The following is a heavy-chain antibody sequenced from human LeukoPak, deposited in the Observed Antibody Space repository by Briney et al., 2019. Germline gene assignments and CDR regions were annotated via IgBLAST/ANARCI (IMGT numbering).Heavy chain of an antibody. CDR1: GGTFSNYT. CDR3: VRGGEANYYDTIGYYLYYY. J-gene: IGHJ4*02. CDR2: IIAIFGTT. D-gene: IGHD3-22*01. Sequence: GASVKVSCKGPGGTFSNYTISWVRHAPGQGLERMGGIIAIFGTTKYAQKFQGRVTITTDAVTSTAYMELCSLRSVATAAYSSVRGGEANYYDTIGYYLYYYWGQGTLVTVSS. V-gene: IGHV1-69*05.